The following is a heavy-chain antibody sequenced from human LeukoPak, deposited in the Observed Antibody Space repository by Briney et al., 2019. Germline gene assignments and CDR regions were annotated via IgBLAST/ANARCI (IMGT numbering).Heavy chain of an antibody. D-gene: IGHD6-19*01. CDR2: IIPILGIA. V-gene: IGHV1-69*04. CDR3: ARARSSGWYWEFDY. Sequence: ASVKVSCKASGGTFSSYAISWVRQAPGQGLEWMGRIIPILGIANYAQKFQGRVTITADKSTSTAYMELSSLRSEDTAVYYCARARSSGWYWEFDYWGQGTLVTVSS. CDR1: GGTFSSYA. J-gene: IGHJ4*02.